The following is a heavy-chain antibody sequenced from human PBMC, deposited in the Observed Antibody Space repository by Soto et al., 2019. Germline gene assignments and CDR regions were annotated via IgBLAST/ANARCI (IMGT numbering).Heavy chain of an antibody. CDR2: ISSSGGST. J-gene: IGHJ4*02. CDR1: GFTFSSYT. D-gene: IGHD7-27*01. Sequence: EVQLLESGGGLVQPGGSLRLSCAASGFTFSSYTMSWVRQGPGKGLEWVSGISSSGGSTVYADSVKGRFTISRDNFTTTLYLQMPSLRAEDTAVYYCAKGWGDYWGQGTPVTVSS. CDR3: AKGWGDY. V-gene: IGHV3-23*01.